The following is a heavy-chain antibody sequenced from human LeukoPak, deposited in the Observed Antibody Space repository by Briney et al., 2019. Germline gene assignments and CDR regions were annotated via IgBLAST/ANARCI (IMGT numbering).Heavy chain of an antibody. Sequence: GGPLRLSCAASGFTYRSYEMRWVRDAPEKGLECVSYISGRGCTIYCADSVKRRFTLSRDNAKNSLYLQIISLRAEDKAVDYCARASYDFWSGYFEGLDYFDYWGQGTLVTVSS. CDR2: ISGRGCTI. CDR1: GFTYRSYE. J-gene: IGHJ4*02. CDR3: ARASYDFWSGYFEGLDYFDY. V-gene: IGHV3-48*03. D-gene: IGHD3-3*01.